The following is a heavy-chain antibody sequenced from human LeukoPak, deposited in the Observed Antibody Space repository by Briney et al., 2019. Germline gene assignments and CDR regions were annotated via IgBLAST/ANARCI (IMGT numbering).Heavy chain of an antibody. D-gene: IGHD6-19*01. CDR3: ARDGSGGGGYFDY. Sequence: GASVKVSCKASGYTFTSYGLSWVRQAPGQGLEWMGWISAYNGNTNYAQKFQGRVIMTTDTSTSTAYMELMSLRSDDTAVFYCARDGSGGGGYFDYWGQGTLVIVSS. CDR2: ISAYNGNT. CDR1: GYTFTSYG. J-gene: IGHJ4*02. V-gene: IGHV1-18*01.